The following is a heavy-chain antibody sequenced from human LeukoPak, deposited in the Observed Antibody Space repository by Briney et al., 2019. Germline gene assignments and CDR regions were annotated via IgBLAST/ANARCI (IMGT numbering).Heavy chain of an antibody. D-gene: IGHD1-7*01. CDR1: GFTFSNSW. Sequence: GGSLRLSCAASGFTFSNSWMHWVRQAPGKGLEWVAVISYDGSNKYYADSVKGRFTISRDNSKNTLYLQMNSLRAEDTAVYYCAREINWNYGIARFDPWGQGTLVTVSS. CDR2: ISYDGSNK. CDR3: AREINWNYGIARFDP. J-gene: IGHJ5*02. V-gene: IGHV3-30*03.